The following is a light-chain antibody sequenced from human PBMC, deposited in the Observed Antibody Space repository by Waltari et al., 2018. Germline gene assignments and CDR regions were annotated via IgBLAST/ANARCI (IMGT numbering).Light chain of an antibody. CDR2: EGS. CDR3: CSYAGSRV. V-gene: IGLV2-23*01. CDR1: SSDAGSSNL. J-gene: IGLJ2*01. Sequence: QSALTQPASVSGSPGQSITISCPGTSSDAGSSNLVSWYQQNPGKAPELMIYEGSKRPSGVSNRFSGSKSGNTASLTISGLQAEDEADYYCCSYAGSRVFGGGTKLTVL.